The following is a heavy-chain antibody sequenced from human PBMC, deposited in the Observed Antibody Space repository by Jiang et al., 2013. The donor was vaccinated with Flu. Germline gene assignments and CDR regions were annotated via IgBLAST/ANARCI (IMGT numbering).Heavy chain of an antibody. D-gene: IGHD1-26*01. J-gene: IGHJ4*02. V-gene: IGHV4-39*01. CDR3: ARHGHSGSPVGGD. Sequence: LLKPSETLSLTCTVSGGSISSSSYYWGWIRQPPGKGLEWTGSIYYSGSTYYNPSLKSRVTISVDTSKNQFSLKLSSVTAADTAVYYCARHGHSGSPVGGDWGQGTLVTVSS. CDR2: IYYSGST. CDR1: GGSISSSSYY.